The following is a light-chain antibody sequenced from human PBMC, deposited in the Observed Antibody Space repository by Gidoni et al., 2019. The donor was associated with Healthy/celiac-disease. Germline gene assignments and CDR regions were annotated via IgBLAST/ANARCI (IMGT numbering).Light chain of an antibody. CDR1: QSISSY. V-gene: IGKV1-39*01. CDR2: AAS. CDR3: QQSYSTPWT. J-gene: IGKJ1*01. Sequence: DIQMTQSPSSLSASVGDRVTITCRASQSISSYLNWYQQKPGKAPKLLIYAASSLQSGVPSRFSGIGSGTDFTLTISSLQPEDFATYYCQQSYSTPWTFCQGTKVEIK.